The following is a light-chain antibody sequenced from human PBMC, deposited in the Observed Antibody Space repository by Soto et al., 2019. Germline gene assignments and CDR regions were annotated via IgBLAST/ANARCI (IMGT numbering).Light chain of an antibody. V-gene: IGKV3-11*01. CDR1: QSVSSY. J-gene: IGKJ1*01. Sequence: EIVLTQSPAILSMSPGERATLSCRASQSVSSYFAWYQQKPGQAPRLLIYDASNRATGVPARFSGIGSGTDFTLTISSLEPEDFAVYYCQQRRYWPVTFGQGTKGDIK. CDR3: QQRRYWPVT. CDR2: DAS.